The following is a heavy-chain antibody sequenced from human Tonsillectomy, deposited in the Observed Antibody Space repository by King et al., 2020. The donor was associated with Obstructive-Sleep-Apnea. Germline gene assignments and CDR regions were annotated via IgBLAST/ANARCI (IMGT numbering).Heavy chain of an antibody. CDR2: IDPSDSYT. D-gene: IGHD4-23*01. CDR1: GYSFTSYW. Sequence: VQLVESGAEVKKPGESLRISCKGSGYSFTSYWITWVRQMPGKGLEWSGRIDPSDSYTNYSPSFQGHVTISADKSISTVYLQWSSLKASDTAMYYCARTPPDYGGYSVWWFDPWGQGTLVTVSS. J-gene: IGHJ5*02. V-gene: IGHV5-10-1*03. CDR3: ARTPPDYGGYSVWWFDP.